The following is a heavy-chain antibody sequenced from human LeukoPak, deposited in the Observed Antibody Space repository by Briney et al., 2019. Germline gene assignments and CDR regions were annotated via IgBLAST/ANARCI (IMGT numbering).Heavy chain of an antibody. V-gene: IGHV3-30*18. CDR3: AKVGASMATMDY. J-gene: IGHJ4*02. CDR1: GFTFSSYG. CDR2: ISYDGSNK. D-gene: IGHD5-24*01. Sequence: GGPLRLSCAASGFTFSSYGMHWVRQAPGKGLEWVAVISYDGSNKYYADSVKGRFTISRDNSKNTLYLQMNSLRAEDTAVYYCAKVGASMATMDYWGQGTLVTVSS.